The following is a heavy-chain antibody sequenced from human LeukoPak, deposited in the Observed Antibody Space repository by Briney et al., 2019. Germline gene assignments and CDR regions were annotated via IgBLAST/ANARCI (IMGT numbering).Heavy chain of an antibody. CDR1: GFTFSSYA. D-gene: IGHD3-10*01. J-gene: IGHJ6*02. Sequence: GGSLRLSCAASGFTFSSYAMSWVRQAPGKGLEWVSAISGSGGSTYYADSVKGRFTISRDNSKNTLYLQMNSLRAEDTAVYYCAKGVSGPYYYYGMTSGAKGPRSPSP. V-gene: IGHV3-23*01. CDR3: AKGVSGPYYYYGMTS. CDR2: ISGSGGST.